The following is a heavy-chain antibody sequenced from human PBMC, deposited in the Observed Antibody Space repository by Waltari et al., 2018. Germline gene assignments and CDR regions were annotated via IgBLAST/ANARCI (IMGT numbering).Heavy chain of an antibody. J-gene: IGHJ4*02. CDR1: GGPFSSYA. V-gene: IGHV1-69*05. D-gene: IGHD3-10*01. Sequence: QVQLVQSGAEVKKPGSSVKVSCQASGGPFSSYAISGVRRAPGQGLEWMGGIIPIFGTANYAQKFQGRVTITTDESTSTAYMELSSLRSEDTAVYYCAREADYGSGSYDYWGQGTLVTVSS. CDR2: IIPIFGTA. CDR3: AREADYGSGSYDY.